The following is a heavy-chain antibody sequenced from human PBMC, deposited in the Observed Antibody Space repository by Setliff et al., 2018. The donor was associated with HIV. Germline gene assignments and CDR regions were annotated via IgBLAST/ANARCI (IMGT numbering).Heavy chain of an antibody. CDR1: GFTFSDYY. Sequence: LRLSCAASGFTFSDYYMSWIRQAPGKGLEWVANIKEDGSEEYYVDSVKGRFTISRDNAKSSLYLQVNSLRVEDTAVYYCARDQLWSKATFDIWGQGTMVTVSS. CDR3: ARDQLWSKATFDI. CDR2: IKEDGSEE. D-gene: IGHD5-18*01. J-gene: IGHJ3*02. V-gene: IGHV3-7*01.